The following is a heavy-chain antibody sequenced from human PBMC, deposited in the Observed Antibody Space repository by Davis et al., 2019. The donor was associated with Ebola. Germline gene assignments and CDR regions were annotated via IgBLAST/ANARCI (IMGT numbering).Heavy chain of an antibody. J-gene: IGHJ6*02. D-gene: IGHD2-15*01. V-gene: IGHV3-21*01. CDR2: ISSSSSYI. Sequence: GESLKISCAASGFTFSSYSMNWVRQAPGKGLEWVSSISSSSSYIYYADSVKGRFTISRDNAKNSLYLQMNSLRAEDTAVYYCARVNLVPVVAATQYYYYGMDVWGQGTTVTVSS. CDR1: GFTFSSYS. CDR3: ARVNLVPVVAATQYYYYGMDV.